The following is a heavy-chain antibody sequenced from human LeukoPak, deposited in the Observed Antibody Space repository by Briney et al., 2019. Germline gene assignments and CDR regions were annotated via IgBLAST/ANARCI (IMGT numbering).Heavy chain of an antibody. J-gene: IGHJ6*03. CDR3: ARGAHYYGSGSYYNYYYYYYMDV. V-gene: IGHV3-64*01. CDR1: GFTFSSYA. CDR2: ISSNGGST. Sequence: GGSLRLSCAASGFTFSSYAMHWVRQAPGKGLEYVSAISSNGGSTYYANSVKGRFTISRDNSKNTLYLQMGSLRAEDMAVYYCARGAHYYGSGSYYNYYYYYYMDVWGKGTTVTVSS. D-gene: IGHD3-10*01.